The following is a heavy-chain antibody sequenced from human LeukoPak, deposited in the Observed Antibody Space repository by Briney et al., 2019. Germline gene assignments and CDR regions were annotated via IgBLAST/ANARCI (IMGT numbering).Heavy chain of an antibody. J-gene: IGHJ3*02. CDR3: ARVVLPNYYDSSGPPLMPFDI. Sequence: ASVKVSCKASGYTFTGYYMHWVRQAPGQGLEWMGWINPNSGGTNYAQKFQGRVTMTRDTSISTAYMELSRLGSDDTAVYYCARVVLPNYYDSSGPPLMPFDIWGQGTMVTVSS. D-gene: IGHD3-22*01. V-gene: IGHV1-2*02. CDR1: GYTFTGYY. CDR2: INPNSGGT.